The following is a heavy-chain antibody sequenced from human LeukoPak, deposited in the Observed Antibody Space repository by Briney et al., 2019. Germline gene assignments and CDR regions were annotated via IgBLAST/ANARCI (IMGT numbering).Heavy chain of an antibody. D-gene: IGHD1-1*01. J-gene: IGHJ6*02. CDR3: ERVPTGNDYYYYGMDV. CDR1: GFTFDDYG. Sequence: GGSLRLSCAASGFTFDDYGMSWVRQAPGKGLEWVSGINWNGGSTGYADSVKGRFTISRDNAKNSLYLQMNSLRAEDTASYHCERVPTGNDYYYYGMDVWGQGTTVTVSS. V-gene: IGHV3-20*01. CDR2: INWNGGST.